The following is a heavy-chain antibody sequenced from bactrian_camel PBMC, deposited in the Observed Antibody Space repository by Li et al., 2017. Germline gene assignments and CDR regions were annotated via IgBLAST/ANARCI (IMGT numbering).Heavy chain of an antibody. CDR1: ESHNVDYC. J-gene: IGHJ4*01. CDR3: AATFSVFNDYLAFLY. V-gene: IGHV3S53*01. Sequence: QVQLVESGGGSAQAGGSLRLSCKLSESHNVDYCMGWYRQATGKEREGVATIDVYGVTNYADSVKGRFTISRDNTKNTVYLQMNSLLSEDTALYYCAATFSVFNDYLAFLYWGQGTQVTVS. CDR2: IDVYGVT. D-gene: IGHD4*01.